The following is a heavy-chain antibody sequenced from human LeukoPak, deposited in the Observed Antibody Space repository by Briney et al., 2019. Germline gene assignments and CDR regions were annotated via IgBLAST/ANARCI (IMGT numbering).Heavy chain of an antibody. CDR2: INTNTGNP. D-gene: IGHD3-9*01. J-gene: IGHJ6*03. CDR3: ASGQTLRYFDWSKSYYYYYYMDV. V-gene: IGHV7-4-1*02. CDR1: GYTFTSYA. Sequence: ASVKVSCKASGYTFTSYAMNWVRQAPGQGLEWMGLINTNTGNPTYAQGFTGRFVFSLDTSVSTAYLQISSLKAEDTAVYYCASGQTLRYFDWSKSYYYYYYMDVWSKGTTVTVSS.